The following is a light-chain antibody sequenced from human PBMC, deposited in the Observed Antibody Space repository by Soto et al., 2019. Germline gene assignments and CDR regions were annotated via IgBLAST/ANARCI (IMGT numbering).Light chain of an antibody. Sequence: EIVLTQSPGTLSLSPGERAILSCRASQSVGSLLAWYQHNPGQAPRLLIFDASYRAAGIPARFRGSGSGTDFTLTIDSLEPEDFAVYYCQQYGTSPLTFGPGTRVD. V-gene: IGKV3-11*01. CDR1: QSVGSL. CDR2: DAS. CDR3: QQYGTSPLT. J-gene: IGKJ3*01.